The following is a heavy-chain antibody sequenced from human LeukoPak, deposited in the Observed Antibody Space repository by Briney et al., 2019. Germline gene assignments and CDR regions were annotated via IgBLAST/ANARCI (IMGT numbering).Heavy chain of an antibody. J-gene: IGHJ4*02. Sequence: SETLSLTCTVSGGSISIGDYYWSWIRQPPGKGLEWFGYIYYSGSTYYNPTLKSRVTMSVDTSKNQFYVKMSSVTAADTAVYYGASIYGSGSYHYFDYWGQGTLVTVSS. CDR3: ASIYGSGSYHYFDY. CDR1: GGSISIGDYY. D-gene: IGHD3-10*01. V-gene: IGHV4-30-4*01. CDR2: IYYSGST.